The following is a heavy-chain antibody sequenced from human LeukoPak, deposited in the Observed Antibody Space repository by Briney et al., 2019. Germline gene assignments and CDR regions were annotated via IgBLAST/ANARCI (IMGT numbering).Heavy chain of an antibody. CDR3: ARAVQQLPQVGDAFDI. CDR1: GYTLTELS. V-gene: IGHV1-24*01. CDR2: FDPEDGET. D-gene: IGHD6-13*01. Sequence: ASVKVSCKVSGYTLTELSMHWVRQAPGKGLEWMGGFDPEDGETIYAQKFQGRVTMTEDTSTDTAYMELSSLRSEDTAVYYCARAVQQLPQVGDAFDIWGQGTMVTVSS. J-gene: IGHJ3*02.